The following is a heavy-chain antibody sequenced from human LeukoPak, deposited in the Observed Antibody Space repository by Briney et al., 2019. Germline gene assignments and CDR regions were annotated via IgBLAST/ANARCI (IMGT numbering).Heavy chain of an antibody. V-gene: IGHV4-59*01. D-gene: IGHD2-15*01. CDR3: ARGGAVTNYYYYMDV. J-gene: IGHJ6*03. CDR2: IYYSGST. Sequence: PSETLSLTCTVSGGSISSYYWSWIRQPPGKGLEWIGYIYYSGSTNCNPSLKSRVTISVDTSRNQFSLKLSSVTAADTAVYYCARGGAVTNYYYYMDVWGKGTTVTVSS. CDR1: GGSISSYY.